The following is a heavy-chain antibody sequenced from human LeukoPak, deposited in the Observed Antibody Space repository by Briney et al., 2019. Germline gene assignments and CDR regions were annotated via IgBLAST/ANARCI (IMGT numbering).Heavy chain of an antibody. J-gene: IGHJ6*03. CDR2: INPNSGDT. CDR3: SRDFGEPTGYYMDV. D-gene: IGHD3-3*01. CDR1: GYTFTGYY. V-gene: IGHV1-2*02. Sequence: ASVKVSCKASGYTFTGYYMHWVRQAPGQGLEWMGWINPNSGDTNYAQKFQGRVTMTRDTSISTAYMELSSLRSDDTAVYYCSRDFGEPTGYYMDVWGKGTTVTVSS.